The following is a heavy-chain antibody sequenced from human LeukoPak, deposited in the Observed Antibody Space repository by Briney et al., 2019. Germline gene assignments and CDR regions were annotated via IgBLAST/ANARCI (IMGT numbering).Heavy chain of an antibody. Sequence: QTGGSLRLSCAASGFTFSSYAMSWVRQAPGKGLEWVSAISGSGGSTYYADSVKGRFTISRDNSKNTLYLQMNSLRAEDTAVYYCAKDLTVEPEVGYWGQGTLVTVSS. V-gene: IGHV3-23*01. CDR1: GFTFSSYA. CDR2: ISGSGGST. J-gene: IGHJ4*02. D-gene: IGHD2-2*01. CDR3: AKDLTVEPEVGY.